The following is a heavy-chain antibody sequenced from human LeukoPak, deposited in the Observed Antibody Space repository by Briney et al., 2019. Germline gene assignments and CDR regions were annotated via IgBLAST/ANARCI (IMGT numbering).Heavy chain of an antibody. CDR3: AKGSWSRNGIFDPFDI. Sequence: PGGSLRLSCAASGFTFSDYAMNWVRQAPGKGLEWVSHIGGDDSTFYTDSVKGRFAGSRDNSKNTLSLQMDSLRVEDTAVYYCAKGSWSRNGIFDPFDIWGQGTMVTVSS. J-gene: IGHJ3*02. V-gene: IGHV3-23*01. D-gene: IGHD2-8*01. CDR2: IGGDDST. CDR1: GFTFSDYA.